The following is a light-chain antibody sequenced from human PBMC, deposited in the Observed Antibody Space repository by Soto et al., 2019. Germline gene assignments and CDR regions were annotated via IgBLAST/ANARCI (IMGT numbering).Light chain of an antibody. J-gene: IGLJ1*01. Sequence: QSVLRHPGSVSGSPGHSITISCTGTSSDVGGYNYVSWYQQHPGKAPKLMIYEVSNRPSGVSNRFSGSKSGNTASLTISGLQAEDEADYYCSSYTSSSTLYVFGTGTKVTVL. CDR2: EVS. CDR3: SSYTSSSTLYV. CDR1: SSDVGGYNY. V-gene: IGLV2-14*01.